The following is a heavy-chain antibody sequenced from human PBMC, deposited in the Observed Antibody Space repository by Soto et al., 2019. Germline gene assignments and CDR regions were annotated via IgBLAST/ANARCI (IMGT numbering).Heavy chain of an antibody. D-gene: IGHD7-27*01. CDR2: ARHSGNT. V-gene: IGHV4-34*01. CDR3: ARAKFESTGWHQFDI. J-gene: IGHJ3*02. CDR1: GGSFTGHF. Sequence: PSETLSLTCTVSGGSFTGHFSSWIRHPPGKGLEWIVQARHSGNTKYYPSLRSRVTLSVDSSKNQISLALTSVTAADTAVYYCARAKFESTGWHQFDIWGQGTLVTVSS.